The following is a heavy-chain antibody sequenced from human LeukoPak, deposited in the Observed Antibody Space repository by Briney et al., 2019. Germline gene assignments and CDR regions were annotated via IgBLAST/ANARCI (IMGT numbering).Heavy chain of an antibody. Sequence: PGGSLRLSCAASGFTFSGSAMHWVRQASGKGLEWVGRIRSKANSYATAYAASVKGRFTISRDDSRNTAYLQMNSLKTEDTAVYYCTTPDIAVAANDYWGQGTLVTVSS. CDR3: TTPDIAVAANDY. CDR1: GFTFSGSA. CDR2: IRSKANSYAT. J-gene: IGHJ4*02. V-gene: IGHV3-73*01. D-gene: IGHD6-19*01.